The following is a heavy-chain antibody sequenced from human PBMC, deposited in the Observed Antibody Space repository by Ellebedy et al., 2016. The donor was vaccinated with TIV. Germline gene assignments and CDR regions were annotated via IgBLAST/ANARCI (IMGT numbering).Heavy chain of an antibody. V-gene: IGHV5-51*01. Sequence: PGGSLRLSCQGSGYSFTSYWIGWVRHMPGKGLDWMGIIYPGASDTKYSPSFPGQVTISADKSISTAYLQWSSLKASDTAMYFCARQPNRYNIFTGQNLDAFDLWGQGTMVTVSS. J-gene: IGHJ3*01. CDR1: GYSFTSYW. CDR3: ARQPNRYNIFTGQNLDAFDL. CDR2: IYPGASDT. D-gene: IGHD3-9*01.